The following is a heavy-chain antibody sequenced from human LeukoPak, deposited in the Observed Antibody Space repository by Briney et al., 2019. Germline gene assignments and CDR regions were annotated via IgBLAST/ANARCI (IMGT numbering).Heavy chain of an antibody. J-gene: IGHJ5*02. CDR2: INHSGST. CDR3: LKRKRAYDILTGYYRRSFNWFDP. Sequence: SETLSLTCAVYGGSFSGYYWSWIRQPPGKGLEWIGEINHSGSTNYNPSLKSRVTISVDTSKNQFSLKLSSVTAADTAVYYCLKRKRAYDILTGYYRRSFNWFDPWGQGTLVTVSS. V-gene: IGHV4-34*01. D-gene: IGHD3-9*01. CDR1: GGSFSGYY.